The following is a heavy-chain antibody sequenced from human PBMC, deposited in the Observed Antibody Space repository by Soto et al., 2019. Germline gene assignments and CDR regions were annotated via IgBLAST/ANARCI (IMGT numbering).Heavy chain of an antibody. D-gene: IGHD1-1*01. CDR3: ASTAGGFFDN. Sequence: GGSLRLSCATSDFSFSTYWMSWVRQAPGKGLEWVADIKQDGREKYYVDSVRGRFTISRDNAKNSLFLQMNSLRAEDTAGYYCASTAGGFFDNWGQGTPVTVSS. J-gene: IGHJ4*02. V-gene: IGHV3-7*05. CDR1: DFSFSTYW. CDR2: IKQDGREK.